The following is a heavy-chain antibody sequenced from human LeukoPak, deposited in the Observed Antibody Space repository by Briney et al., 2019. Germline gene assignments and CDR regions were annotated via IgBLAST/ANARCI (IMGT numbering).Heavy chain of an antibody. CDR2: ISGSGGTT. CDR3: AKDGDYDILTGYYRPNYFDY. CDR1: GFTFNNYA. D-gene: IGHD3-9*01. J-gene: IGHJ4*02. V-gene: IGHV3-23*01. Sequence: AGGSLRLSCAASGFTFNNYAMTWVRQAPGKGLEWVAAISGSGGTTYYADSVKGRFTISRDNSKNTLYLQMNSLRAEDTAVYYCAKDGDYDILTGYYRPNYFDYWGQGTLVTVSS.